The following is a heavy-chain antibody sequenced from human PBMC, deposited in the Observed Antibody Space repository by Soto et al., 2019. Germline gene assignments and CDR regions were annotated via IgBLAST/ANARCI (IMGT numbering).Heavy chain of an antibody. CDR2: LDTSGSST. J-gene: IGHJ5*02. CDR1: GFIFTNFC. D-gene: IGHD1-20*01. Sequence: EALKISWEASGFIFTNFCMHWVRQVPGKGLVWFSRLDTSGSSTSYAHSVKRRFTISRDNAKNTVPLQVNSLRAEDTGVYYCAKESWYLDLWSQGSLVTVSS. CDR3: AKESWYLDL. V-gene: IGHV3-74*01.